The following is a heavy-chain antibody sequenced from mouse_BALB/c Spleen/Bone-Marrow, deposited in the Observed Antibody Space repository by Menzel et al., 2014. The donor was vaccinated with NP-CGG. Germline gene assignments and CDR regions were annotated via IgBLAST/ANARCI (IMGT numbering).Heavy chain of an antibody. CDR1: GFTFDSYN. Sequence: EVKVVESGGGLVTPGGSLRLSCAASGFTFDSYNMSWVRQTPEKRLEWVATISSGGGNTYYPDSVKGRFTISRGNAKNNLYLQMSSLRSEDTALYYCVRREYDDYFDYWGQGTTLTVSS. D-gene: IGHD2-14*01. V-gene: IGHV5-9*03. J-gene: IGHJ2*01. CDR3: VRREYDDYFDY. CDR2: ISSGGGNT.